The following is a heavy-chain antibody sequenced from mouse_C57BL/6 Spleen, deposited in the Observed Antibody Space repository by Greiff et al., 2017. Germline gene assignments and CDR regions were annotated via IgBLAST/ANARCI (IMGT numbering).Heavy chain of an antibody. CDR2: ISYDGGN. J-gene: IGHJ2*01. D-gene: IGHD3-3*01. CDR1: GYSITSGYY. Sequence: EVKLLESGPGLVKPSQSLSLTCSVTGYSITSGYYWNWLRKFPGNKLEWMGYISYDGGNNYNPSLKNRISITRDTSKNQFFLKLNSVTTEDTATYYCARAAGTDFDYWGQGTTLTVSS. CDR3: ARAAGTDFDY. V-gene: IGHV3-6*01.